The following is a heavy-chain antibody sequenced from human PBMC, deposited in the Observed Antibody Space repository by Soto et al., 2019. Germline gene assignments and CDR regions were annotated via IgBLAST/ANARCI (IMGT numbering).Heavy chain of an antibody. CDR1: RYTFTSYY. J-gene: IGHJ5*02. Sequence: SVNVSCKAHRYTFTSYYIHWVRQAPGRGRERMGVSIPSCGTANYAQEFQGRVTITADESTSTAYMELSSLRSEDTAVYYCARSVYLDIVVVPAALEFDPWGQGTLVTVSS. D-gene: IGHD2-2*01. CDR3: ARSVYLDIVVVPAALEFDP. CDR2: SIPSCGTA. V-gene: IGHV1-69*13.